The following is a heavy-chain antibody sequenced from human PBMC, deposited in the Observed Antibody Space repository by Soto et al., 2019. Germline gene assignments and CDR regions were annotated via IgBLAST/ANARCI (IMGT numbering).Heavy chain of an antibody. CDR1: GFTFSSYG. J-gene: IGHJ5*02. CDR3: AKDYGYCSGGSCYSSGWFDP. D-gene: IGHD2-15*01. Sequence: VQLVESGGGVVQPGRSLRLSCAASGFTFSSYGMHWVRQAPGKGLEWVAVISYDGSNKYYADSVKGRFTISRDNSKNTLYLQMNSLRAEDTAVYYCAKDYGYCSGGSCYSSGWFDPWGQGTLVTVSS. CDR2: ISYDGSNK. V-gene: IGHV3-30*18.